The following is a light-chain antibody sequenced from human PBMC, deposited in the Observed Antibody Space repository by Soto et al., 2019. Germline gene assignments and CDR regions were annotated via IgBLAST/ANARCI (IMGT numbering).Light chain of an antibody. CDR1: QSISSW. V-gene: IGKV1-5*03. CDR2: KAS. J-gene: IGKJ1*01. CDR3: QQYVSSPWA. Sequence: DIRRTKSPSALSASVRARVAITCRASQSISSWLALYQQKPGKAPKLLIYKASSLESGVPSRFSGSGSGTDFTLTISRLEPEDFAVYYCQQYVSSPWAFGQGTKVDI.